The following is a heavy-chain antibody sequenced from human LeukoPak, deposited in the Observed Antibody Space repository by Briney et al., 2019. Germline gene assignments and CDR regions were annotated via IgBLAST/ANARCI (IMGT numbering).Heavy chain of an antibody. D-gene: IGHD3-3*01. CDR1: GFTFSSYS. Sequence: PGGSLRLSCAASGFTFSSYSMNWVRQAPGKGLEWVSSISSSSSYIYYADSVKGRFTISRGNAKNSLYLQMNSLRAEDTAVYYCARDRNTRITIFGVVLDAFDIWGQGTMVTVSS. J-gene: IGHJ3*02. V-gene: IGHV3-21*01. CDR2: ISSSSSYI. CDR3: ARDRNTRITIFGVVLDAFDI.